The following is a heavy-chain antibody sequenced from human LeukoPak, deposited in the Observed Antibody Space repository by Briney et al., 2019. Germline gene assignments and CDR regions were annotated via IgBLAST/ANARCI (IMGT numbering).Heavy chain of an antibody. J-gene: IGHJ4*02. CDR2: ISGSGVGT. Sequence: GGSLRLSCAGSGFIFRNYAMSWVRQAPGMGLEWVSAISGSGVGTNYADSVKGRFTIPRDNSKNTLYLQMNSLRAEDTAVYYCAKNGRDDHDKYFFDFWGQGTQVTVSS. D-gene: IGHD3-9*01. CDR3: AKNGRDDHDKYFFDF. CDR1: GFIFRNYA. V-gene: IGHV3-23*01.